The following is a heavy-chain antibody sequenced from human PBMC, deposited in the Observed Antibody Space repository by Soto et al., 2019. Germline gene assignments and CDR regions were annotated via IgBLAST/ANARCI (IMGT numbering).Heavy chain of an antibody. CDR3: ARDNVAARPAAGYYYYYGMDV. CDR1: GGTFSSYA. D-gene: IGHD6-6*01. V-gene: IGHV1-69*13. Sequence: GDAVKVSCKACGGTFSSYAISWVRQAPGQGLEWMGGIIPIFGTANYAQKFQGRVTITADESTSTAYMELSSLRSEDTAVYYCARDNVAARPAAGYYYYYGMDVWGQGTTVTVSS. J-gene: IGHJ6*02. CDR2: IIPIFGTA.